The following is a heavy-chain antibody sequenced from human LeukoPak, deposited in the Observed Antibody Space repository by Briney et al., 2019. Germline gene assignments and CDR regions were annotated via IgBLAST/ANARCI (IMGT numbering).Heavy chain of an antibody. CDR1: GYTFTSYY. CDR2: INPSGGST. V-gene: IGHV1-46*01. Sequence: ASVKVSCKASGYTFTSYYMHWVRQAPGQGLEWMGIINPSGGSTSYAQKFRGRVTMTRDMSTSTVYMELSSLRSEDTAVYYCARDCGGTLDYGGHFDYWGQGTLVTVSS. CDR3: ARDCGGTLDYGGHFDY. J-gene: IGHJ4*02. D-gene: IGHD4-23*01.